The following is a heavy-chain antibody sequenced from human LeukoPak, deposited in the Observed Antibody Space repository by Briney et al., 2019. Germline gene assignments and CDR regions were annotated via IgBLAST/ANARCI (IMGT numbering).Heavy chain of an antibody. V-gene: IGHV4-39*01. CDR2: IYYSGHT. Sequence: TSSETLSLTCTVSGAPITTSNHYWGWIRQTPGKTLEWIANIYYSGHTLYNPSLKSRALISVDTSSNQFSLRLTSVTAADTAVYYCAAPSGPTYYSPVDFWSQGTSVSVSS. D-gene: IGHD1-26*01. CDR3: AAPSGPTYYSPVDF. J-gene: IGHJ4*02. CDR1: GAPITTSNHY.